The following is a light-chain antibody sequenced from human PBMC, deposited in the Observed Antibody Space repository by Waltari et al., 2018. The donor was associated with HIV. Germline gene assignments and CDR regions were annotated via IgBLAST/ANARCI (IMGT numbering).Light chain of an antibody. V-gene: IGKV3-15*01. CDR2: GAS. CDR3: QQYNNWRMT. CDR1: QSVSTN. J-gene: IGKJ4*01. Sequence: EIVMTQSPATLSVSPGERATLSCRASQSVSTNLAWYQQIPGQAPRLLIYGASTRASGIPVRFSGSGSGTEFTLTISSLQSEDFAVYYCQQYNNWRMTFGGGTKVEIK.